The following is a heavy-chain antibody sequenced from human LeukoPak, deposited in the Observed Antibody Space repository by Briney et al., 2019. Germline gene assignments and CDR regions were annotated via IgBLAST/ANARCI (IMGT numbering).Heavy chain of an antibody. J-gene: IGHJ6*02. V-gene: IGHV3-9*01. CDR2: ISWNSGSI. CDR3: ARAGDYDFWSGYYPNYYYYGMDV. Sequence: GGSLRLSCAASGFTFDDYAMHWVRQAPGKGLEWVSGISWNSGSIGYADSVKGRFTISRDNAKNSLYLQMNSLRAEDTAVYYCARAGDYDFWSGYYPNYYYYGMDVWGQGTTVTVSS. CDR1: GFTFDDYA. D-gene: IGHD3-3*01.